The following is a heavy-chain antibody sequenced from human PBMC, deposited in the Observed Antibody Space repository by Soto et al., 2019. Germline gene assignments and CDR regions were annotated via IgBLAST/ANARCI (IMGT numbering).Heavy chain of an antibody. V-gene: IGHV3-48*02. CDR2: LSSSSNPM. CDR1: GFTFSLYS. Sequence: EGSLRLSCAASGFTFSLYSMTWVRQAPGKGLEWGSYLSSSSNPMDYEDSVKCRFTISRDNAKNSLYMEVNGLRDEETAVYYCAGGSSGSDKYFHHCVQGTPGTVSA. D-gene: IGHD6-19*01. CDR3: AGGSSGSDKYFHH. J-gene: IGHJ1*01.